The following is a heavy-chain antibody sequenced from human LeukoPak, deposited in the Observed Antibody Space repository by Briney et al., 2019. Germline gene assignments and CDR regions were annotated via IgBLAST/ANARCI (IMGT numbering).Heavy chain of an antibody. CDR2: IRYDGSNK. J-gene: IGHJ5*02. Sequence: GGSLRLSCAASGFTFSSYGMHWVRQAPGKGLEWVAFIRYDGSNKYYADSVKGRFTISRDNSKNTLYLQMNSLRAEETAVYYCAEDSEGSYGTFSPWGQGTLVTVSS. D-gene: IGHD1-26*01. CDR3: AEDSEGSYGTFSP. V-gene: IGHV3-30*02. CDR1: GFTFSSYG.